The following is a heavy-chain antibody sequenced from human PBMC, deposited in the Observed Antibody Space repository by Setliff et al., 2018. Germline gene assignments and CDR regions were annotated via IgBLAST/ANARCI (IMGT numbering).Heavy chain of an antibody. CDR3: ARHLSHCTMTTCYNNWFDP. CDR1: DFSINSGYY. CDR2: IYRNGNT. V-gene: IGHV4-38-2*01. J-gene: IGHJ5*02. Sequence: PSETLSLTCSVSDFSINSGYYWGWIRQSPGEGLEWIGSIYRNGNTYYNPSLKSRVTISVDTSKNQLSLKLNSVTAADPAVYFCARHLSHCTMTTCYNNWFDPWGQGTLVTVSS. D-gene: IGHD2-2*02.